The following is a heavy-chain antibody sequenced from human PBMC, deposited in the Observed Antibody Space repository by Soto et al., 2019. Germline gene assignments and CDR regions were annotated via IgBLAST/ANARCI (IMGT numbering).Heavy chain of an antibody. CDR3: ARATGFPYYFDY. CDR1: GFTFNNYG. CDR2: ISSSSTYI. J-gene: IGHJ4*02. Sequence: GGSLRLSCAASGFTFNNYGINWVRQAPGKGLEWVSSISSSSTYIYYADSVKGRFTISRDNAKNSLYLQMNSLRAEDTAFYYCARATGFPYYFDYWGQGTLVTASS. D-gene: IGHD3-10*01. V-gene: IGHV3-21*01.